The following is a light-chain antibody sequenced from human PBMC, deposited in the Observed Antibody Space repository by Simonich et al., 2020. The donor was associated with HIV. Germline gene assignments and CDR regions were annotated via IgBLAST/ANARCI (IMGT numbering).Light chain of an antibody. Sequence: QSALTQPRSVSGSPGQSVTISCTGTSSDLGANNYVSWYQQHPGKAPKLMIYAVSQRPSGVPDRFSGSKAGNTASLTISGLQAEDEADYYCCSYAGTYTVFGGGTKVTVL. CDR3: CSYAGTYTV. CDR2: AVS. CDR1: SSDLGANNY. V-gene: IGLV2-11*01. J-gene: IGLJ3*02.